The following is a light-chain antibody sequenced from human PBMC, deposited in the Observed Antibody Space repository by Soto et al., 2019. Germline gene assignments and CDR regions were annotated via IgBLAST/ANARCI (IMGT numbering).Light chain of an antibody. CDR2: WAS. V-gene: IGKV4-1*01. CDR1: QSVLYSSNNINY. Sequence: DIVLTQSPDSLAVSLGERATINCKSSQSVLYSSNNINYLAWYQQKPGQPPKLLIYWASTRESGVPDRFSGSGSGRDFTLTTSSIQAEDVAVYYCQQYYSSPLTFGGGTKVEIK. CDR3: QQYYSSPLT. J-gene: IGKJ4*01.